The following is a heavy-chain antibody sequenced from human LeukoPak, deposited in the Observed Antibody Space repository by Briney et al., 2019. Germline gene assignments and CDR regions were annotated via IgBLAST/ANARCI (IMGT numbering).Heavy chain of an antibody. CDR3: AAVVTAQFDY. J-gene: IGHJ4*02. D-gene: IGHD2-21*02. V-gene: IGHV3-30*02. Sequence: GGSLRLSCAASGFTFSSYGMHWVRQAPGKGLEWVAFIRYDGSNKYYADSVKGRFTISRDNPKNTLYLQMNSLRAEDTAVYYCAAVVTAQFDYWGQGTLVTVSS. CDR2: IRYDGSNK. CDR1: GFTFSSYG.